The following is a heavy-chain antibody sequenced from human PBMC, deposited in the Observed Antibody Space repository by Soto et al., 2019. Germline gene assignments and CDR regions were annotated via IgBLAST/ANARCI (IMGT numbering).Heavy chain of an antibody. CDR3: ARGDNWNYYYYGMDV. V-gene: IGHV4-31*03. CDR2: IYYSGST. J-gene: IGHJ6*02. Sequence: QVQLQESGPGLVKPSQTLSLTCTVSGGSISSGGYYWSWIRQHPGKGLEWIGYIYYSGSTYYNPSLKSRVTISVDTSKNQFSLKLSSVTAADTAVYYCARGDNWNYYYYGMDVWGQGTTVTVSS. CDR1: GGSISSGGYY. D-gene: IGHD1-20*01.